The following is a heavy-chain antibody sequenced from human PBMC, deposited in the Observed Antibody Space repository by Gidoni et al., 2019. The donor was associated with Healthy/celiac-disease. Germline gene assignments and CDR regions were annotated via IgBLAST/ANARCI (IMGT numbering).Heavy chain of an antibody. D-gene: IGHD6-13*01. CDR2: INHSGST. J-gene: IGHJ1*01. V-gene: IGHV4-34*01. CDR3: ATRVIAAAGTGYFQH. CDR1: GGSFSGYY. Sequence: QVQLQQWGAGLLKPSETLSLTCAVYGGSFSGYYWSWIRQPPGKGLEWIGEINHSGSTNYNPSLKSRVTISVDTSKNQFSLKLSSVTAADTAVYYCATRVIAAAGTGYFQHWGQGTLVTVSS.